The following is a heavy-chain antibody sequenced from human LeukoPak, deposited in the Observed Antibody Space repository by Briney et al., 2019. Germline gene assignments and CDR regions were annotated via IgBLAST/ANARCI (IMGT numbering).Heavy chain of an antibody. V-gene: IGHV4-39*01. CDR2: IYYSGST. J-gene: IGHJ2*01. Sequence: PSQTLSLTCTVSGGSISSSSYYWGWIRQPPGKGLEWIGSIYYSGSTYYNPSLKSRVTISVDTSKNQFSLKLSSVTAADTAVYYCARLRYDYGDYVLRRWYFDLWGRGTLVTVSS. CDR1: GGSISSSSYY. CDR3: ARLRYDYGDYVLRRWYFDL. D-gene: IGHD4-17*01.